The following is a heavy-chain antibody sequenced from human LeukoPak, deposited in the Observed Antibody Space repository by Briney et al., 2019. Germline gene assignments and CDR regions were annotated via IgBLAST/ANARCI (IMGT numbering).Heavy chain of an antibody. CDR1: GFTFSSYG. CDR2: IWYDGSNK. D-gene: IGHD2-2*01. CDR3: ARVPAAMDY. V-gene: IGHV3-33*01. Sequence: GGSLRLSCAASGFTFSSYGMHWVRQAPGKGPEWVAVIWYDGSNKYYADSVKGRFTISRDNSKNTLYLQMNSLRAEDTAVYYCARVPAAMDYWGQGTLVTVSS. J-gene: IGHJ4*02.